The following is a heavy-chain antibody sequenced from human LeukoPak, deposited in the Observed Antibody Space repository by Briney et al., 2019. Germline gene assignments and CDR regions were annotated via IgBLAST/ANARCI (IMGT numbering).Heavy chain of an antibody. CDR1: GYTLTELS. CDR2: FEPEDEET. J-gene: IGHJ4*02. Sequence: ASVKVSCKVSGYTLTELSMHWVRQAPGKGLEWMGGFEPEDEETIYAQKFQGRVTMTEDTSTDTAYMEVSSLRSEDTAVYYCATSGGYSYGFGDYFDYWGQGTLVTVSS. D-gene: IGHD5-18*01. CDR3: ATSGGYSYGFGDYFDY. V-gene: IGHV1-24*01.